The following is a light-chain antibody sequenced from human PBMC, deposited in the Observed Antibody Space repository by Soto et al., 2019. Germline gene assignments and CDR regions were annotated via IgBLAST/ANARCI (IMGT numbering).Light chain of an antibody. J-gene: IGKJ2*01. Sequence: EMVLTQSLATLSSCPGASATISGLASQSVSFYFPWYQQKPGQAPRLLIYDASYRAPGIPARFSGSGSGTDFTLTISSLQPEDFAVYYCQQRSNWPYTFGQGTKVDIK. CDR1: QSVSFY. CDR2: DAS. CDR3: QQRSNWPYT. V-gene: IGKV3-11*01.